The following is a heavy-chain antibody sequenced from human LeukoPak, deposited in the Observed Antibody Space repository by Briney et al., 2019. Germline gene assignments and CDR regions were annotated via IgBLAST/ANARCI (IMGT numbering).Heavy chain of an antibody. CDR2: IDWDDDK. CDR1: GFSLSTSGMC. D-gene: IGHD2-15*01. J-gene: IGHJ4*02. V-gene: IGHV2-70*11. CDR3: ARTPIYCSGGSCYLYYFDY. Sequence: SGPTLVNPTQTLTLTCTFSGFSLSTSGMCVSWIRQPPGKALEWLARIDWDDDKYYSTSLKTRLTISKGTSKNQVVLTMTNMDPVDTATYYCARTPIYCSGGSCYLYYFDYWGQGTLVTVSS.